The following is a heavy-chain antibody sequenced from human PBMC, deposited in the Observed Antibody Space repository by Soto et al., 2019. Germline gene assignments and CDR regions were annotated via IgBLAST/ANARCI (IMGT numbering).Heavy chain of an antibody. CDR3: SAYGYTMTCTHFHGYS. Sequence: GGSLRLSCAVSGFRFRDYWMSWVRQAPGEGLEWVANIKQDESDKYYVDSVKGRFTISRDNAKNALYLQMNSLRVADTAVYYSSAYGYTMTCTHFHGYSWGQGTQVTVSS. V-gene: IGHV3-7*03. CDR1: GFRFRDYW. CDR2: IKQDESDK. D-gene: IGHD3-16*01. J-gene: IGHJ5*02.